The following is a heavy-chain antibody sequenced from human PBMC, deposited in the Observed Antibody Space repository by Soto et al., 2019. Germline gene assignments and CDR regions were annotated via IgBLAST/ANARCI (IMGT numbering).Heavy chain of an antibody. CDR1: GYSFTSYW. CDR3: ARLAEIVPAATYYYYGMDV. J-gene: IGHJ6*02. D-gene: IGHD2-2*01. CDR2: IDPSDSYT. V-gene: IGHV5-10-1*01. Sequence: PGESLKISCKGSGYSFTSYWISWVRQMPGKVLEWMGRIDPSDSYTNYSPSFQGHVTTSADKSISTAYLQWSSLKASDTAMYYCARLAEIVPAATYYYYGMDVWGQGXTVTVSS.